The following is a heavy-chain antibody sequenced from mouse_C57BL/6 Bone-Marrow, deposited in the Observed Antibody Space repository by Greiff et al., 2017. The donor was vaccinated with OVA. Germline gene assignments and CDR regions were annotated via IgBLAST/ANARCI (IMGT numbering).Heavy chain of an antibody. CDR3: APHGYYGY. V-gene: IGHV1-50*01. J-gene: IGHJ2*01. CDR2: IDPSDSYT. D-gene: IGHD2-3*01. CDR1: GYAFTNYL. Sequence: QVQLQQSGAELVRPGTSVKVSCKASGYAFTNYLIEWVKQRPGQGLEWIGEIDPSDSYTNYNQKFKGKATLTVDTSSSTAYMQLSSLTSEDSAVYYCAPHGYYGYWGQGTTLTVSS.